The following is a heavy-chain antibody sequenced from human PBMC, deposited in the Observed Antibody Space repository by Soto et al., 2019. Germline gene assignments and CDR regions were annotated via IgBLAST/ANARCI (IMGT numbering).Heavy chain of an antibody. CDR2: ISGSGGST. Sequence: GGSLRLSCAASGFTFSSYAMSRVRQAPGTGLEWVSAISGSGGSTYYADSVRGRFTISRDNSKNTLYLQMNSLRAEDTAVYYCAKTFGACDYNYGMDVCGQGTTVTVSS. V-gene: IGHV3-23*01. J-gene: IGHJ6*02. D-gene: IGHD3-10*01. CDR1: GFTFSSYA. CDR3: AKTFGACDYNYGMDV.